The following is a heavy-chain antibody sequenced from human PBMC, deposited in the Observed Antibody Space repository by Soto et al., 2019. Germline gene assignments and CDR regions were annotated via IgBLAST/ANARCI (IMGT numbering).Heavy chain of an antibody. CDR3: AKTGPYDILTYWYFDL. J-gene: IGHJ2*01. CDR1: GDSISSSSYY. D-gene: IGHD3-9*01. Sequence: SETLSLTCIVSGDSISSSSYYWVWIRQPPGKGLEWIGSIYYSGTAYYNPSLESRVTISIDTSKNQFSLKVSSLTAADTAVYYCAKTGPYDILTYWYFDLWGRGTLVTVSS. V-gene: IGHV4-39*01. CDR2: IYYSGTA.